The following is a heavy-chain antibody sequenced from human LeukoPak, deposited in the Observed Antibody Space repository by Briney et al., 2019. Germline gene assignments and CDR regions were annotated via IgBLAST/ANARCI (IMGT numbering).Heavy chain of an antibody. D-gene: IGHD5-18*01. CDR2: FDPEDGET. CDR1: GYTLIELS. CDR3: AIAAPPKYRYGYERGAFDI. Sequence: ASVKVSCKASGYTLIELSMHWVRQAPVKGLEWMGGFDPEDGETIYAQKFQGRVTMTEDTSTDTAYMELRSLTSEDTAVYYCAIAAPPKYRYGYERGAFDIWGQGTIVTVSS. V-gene: IGHV1-24*01. J-gene: IGHJ3*02.